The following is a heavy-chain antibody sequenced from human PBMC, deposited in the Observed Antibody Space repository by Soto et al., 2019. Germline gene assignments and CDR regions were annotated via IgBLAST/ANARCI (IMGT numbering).Heavy chain of an antibody. CDR3: ARGKRYDSSGYYYVDYYGMDV. J-gene: IGHJ6*02. CDR1: GYTFTSYY. Sequence: ASVKVSCKASGYTFTSYYINWVRQATGQGREWMGWMNPNSGNTGYAQKFQGRVTMTRSTSISTAYMELSSLRSEDTAVYYCARGKRYDSSGYYYVDYYGMDVWGQGTTVNVSS. V-gene: IGHV1-8*01. CDR2: MNPNSGNT. D-gene: IGHD3-22*01.